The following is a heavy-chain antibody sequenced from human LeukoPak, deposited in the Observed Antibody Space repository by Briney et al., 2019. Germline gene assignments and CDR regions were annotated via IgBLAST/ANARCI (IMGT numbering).Heavy chain of an antibody. CDR3: ARDVEQWLVRVYYFDY. Sequence: GGSLRLSCATSGFTLSSYSMNWVRQAPGEGLEWVSYISSGSTTIYYADSVKGRFTISRDNAKNSLYLKMNSLRAEDTAVYYCARDVEQWLVRVYYFDYWGQGTLVTVSS. D-gene: IGHD6-19*01. J-gene: IGHJ4*02. V-gene: IGHV3-48*01. CDR1: GFTLSSYS. CDR2: ISSGSTTI.